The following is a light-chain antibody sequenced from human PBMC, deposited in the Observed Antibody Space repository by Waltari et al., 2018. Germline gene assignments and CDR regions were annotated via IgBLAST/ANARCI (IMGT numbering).Light chain of an antibody. J-gene: IGKJ4*01. CDR2: GAS. V-gene: IGKV3D-15*01. CDR3: QQYNNWPLT. Sequence: EKVMMQSPATLSVSQGERATPSCRASQSVNTNLAWYQHKPGQAPRLLIFGASTRATDIPARFSGSGSGTEFTLTISSLQSEDFAVYYCQQYNNWPLTFGGGTKMEIK. CDR1: QSVNTN.